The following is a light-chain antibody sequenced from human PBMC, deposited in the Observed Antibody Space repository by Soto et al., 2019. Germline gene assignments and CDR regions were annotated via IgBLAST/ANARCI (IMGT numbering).Light chain of an antibody. J-gene: IGLJ2*01. CDR1: SSDVGSYNL. Sequence: QSALTQPASVSGSPGQSITISCTGTSSDVGSYNLVSWYQQHPGKAPKLMIYEGSKRPSGVSNRFSGSKSNNTASLTISGLQAEEEADYYCCSSAGSSTLVFGAGTKLTVL. CDR3: CSSAGSSTLV. V-gene: IGLV2-23*01. CDR2: EGS.